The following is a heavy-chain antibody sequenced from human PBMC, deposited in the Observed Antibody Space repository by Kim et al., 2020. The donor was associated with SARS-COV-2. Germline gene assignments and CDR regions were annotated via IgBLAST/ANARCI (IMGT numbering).Heavy chain of an antibody. Sequence: GVSLRLSCAASGFTFDDYAMHWVRQAPGKGLEWVSGISWNSGSIGYADSVKGRFTISRDNAKNSLYLQMNSLRAEDTALYYCAKGGRVVVAKDAFDIWGQGTMVTVSS. V-gene: IGHV3-9*01. CDR1: GFTFDDYA. J-gene: IGHJ3*02. D-gene: IGHD2-15*01. CDR2: ISWNSGSI. CDR3: AKGGRVVVAKDAFDI.